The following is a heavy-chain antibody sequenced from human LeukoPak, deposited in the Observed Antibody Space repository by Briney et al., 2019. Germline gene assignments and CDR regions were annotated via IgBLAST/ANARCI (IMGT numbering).Heavy chain of an antibody. CDR3: ARSSNWGIFAYFDY. CDR2: IYYSGST. Sequence: SESLSLTCTVSGGSISSYYWSWIRQPPGKGLEWIVYIYYSGSTNYNPSLKSRVTISVDTSKNQFSLKLSSVTAADTAVYYCARSSNWGIFAYFDYWGQGTLVTVSS. D-gene: IGHD7-27*01. CDR1: GGSISSYY. J-gene: IGHJ4*02. V-gene: IGHV4-59*01.